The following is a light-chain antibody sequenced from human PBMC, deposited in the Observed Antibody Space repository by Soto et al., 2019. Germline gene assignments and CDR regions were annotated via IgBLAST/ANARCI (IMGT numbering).Light chain of an antibody. CDR2: ANI. Sequence: QSLLKQPPSVSGAPGQRFTISCTGSSSNIGAGYDVHWYQQRPGAAPKLLISANINRPSGVPDRFSGSKSGTSASLAITGLQADDEGDYYCQSYDSTLSARYVFGTGTKVTVL. V-gene: IGLV1-40*01. CDR3: QSYDSTLSARYV. J-gene: IGLJ1*01. CDR1: SSNIGAGYD.